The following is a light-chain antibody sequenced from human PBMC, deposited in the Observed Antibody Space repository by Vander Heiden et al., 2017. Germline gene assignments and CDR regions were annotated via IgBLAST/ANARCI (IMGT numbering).Light chain of an antibody. Sequence: EIVLTQSPGTLSLSPGERATLSCRASQSVSSSYLAWYQQKPGQAPRLLIYGASSRDTGIPDRFSGSGYGTDFTLTISRREPEDFAVYYCQQDGSSPSLTFGGGTKVEIK. J-gene: IGKJ4*01. CDR3: QQDGSSPSLT. V-gene: IGKV3-20*01. CDR2: GAS. CDR1: QSVSSSY.